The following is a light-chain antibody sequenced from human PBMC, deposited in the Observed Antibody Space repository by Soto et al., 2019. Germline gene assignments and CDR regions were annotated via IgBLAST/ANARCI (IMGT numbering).Light chain of an antibody. CDR1: QSVSSN. Sequence: EIVMTQSPATLSVSPGERATLSCRASQSVSSNLAWYQQKPGQAPRLLIYGASTRATGIPARFSGSGSGPAFTLTISSLRSEDFAVYYCQHYNNWPRTFGQGPKVEIK. J-gene: IGKJ1*01. CDR2: GAS. CDR3: QHYNNWPRT. V-gene: IGKV3-15*01.